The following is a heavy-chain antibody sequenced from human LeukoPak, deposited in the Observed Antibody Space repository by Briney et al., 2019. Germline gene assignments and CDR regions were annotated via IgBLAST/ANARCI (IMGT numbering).Heavy chain of an antibody. Sequence: ASVKVSCKASGFTFIGYYMHWVRQAPGQGLECMAWISPNSGGTNHVQKFQGRVTVTSDPSIRTAYIEISGLTSDDTALYYCAREPSGSGGYDYWGEGSLVTVSS. CDR2: ISPNSGGT. CDR3: AREPSGSGGYDY. V-gene: IGHV1-2*02. J-gene: IGHJ4*02. D-gene: IGHD3-10*01. CDR1: GFTFIGYY.